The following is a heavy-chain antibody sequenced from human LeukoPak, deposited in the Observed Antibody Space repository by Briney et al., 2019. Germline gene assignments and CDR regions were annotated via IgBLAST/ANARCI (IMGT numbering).Heavy chain of an antibody. Sequence: GASVKVSCKASGGTFSSYAISWVRQAPGQGLEWMGGIIPIFGTANYAQKFQGRVTITTDESTSTAYMELSSLRSEDTAVYYCARVYCSGGSCYSPDFNYYYYMDVWGKGTTVTVSS. J-gene: IGHJ6*03. D-gene: IGHD2-15*01. V-gene: IGHV1-69*05. CDR1: GGTFSSYA. CDR2: IIPIFGTA. CDR3: ARVYCSGGSCYSPDFNYYYYMDV.